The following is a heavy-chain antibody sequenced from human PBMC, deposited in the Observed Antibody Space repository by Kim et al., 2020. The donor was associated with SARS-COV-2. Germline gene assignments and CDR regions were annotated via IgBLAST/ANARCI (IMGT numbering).Heavy chain of an antibody. D-gene: IGHD1-26*01. V-gene: IGHV3-30-3*01. Sequence: GGSLRLSCAASGFTSSSYAMHWVRQAPGKGLKWVAVISYDGSNKYYADSVKGRFTISRDNSKNTLYLQMNSLRAEDTAVYYCARARGGSYYYGMDVWGQG. J-gene: IGHJ6*02. CDR2: ISYDGSNK. CDR1: GFTSSSYA. CDR3: ARARGGSYYYGMDV.